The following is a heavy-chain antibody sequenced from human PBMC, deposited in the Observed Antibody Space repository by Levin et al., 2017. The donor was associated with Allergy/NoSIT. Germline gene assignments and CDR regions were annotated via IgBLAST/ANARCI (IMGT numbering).Heavy chain of an antibody. CDR2: ISYDGSNK. J-gene: IGHJ4*02. CDR3: ARDLDTAME. V-gene: IGHV3-30-3*01. CDR1: GFTFSSYA. D-gene: IGHD5-18*01. Sequence: PGGSLRLSCAASGFTFSSYAMHWVRQAPGKGLEWVAVISYDGSNKYYADSVKGRFTISRDNSKNTLYLQMNSLRAEDTAVYYCARDLDTAMEWGQGTLVTVSS.